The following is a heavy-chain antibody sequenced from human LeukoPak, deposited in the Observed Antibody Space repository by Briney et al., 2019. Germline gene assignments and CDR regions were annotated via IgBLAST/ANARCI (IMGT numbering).Heavy chain of an antibody. D-gene: IGHD3-9*01. CDR2: IYHSGST. Sequence: SETLSLTCSVSGYAISSGYFWGWIRQPPGKGLEWIGTIYHSGSTYYNPSLKSRVTISVDTSKNQFSLKLSSVTAADTAVYYCARHRALRYFDWLPINWFDPWGQGTLVTVSS. J-gene: IGHJ5*02. CDR3: ARHRALRYFDWLPINWFDP. CDR1: GYAISSGYF. V-gene: IGHV4-38-2*02.